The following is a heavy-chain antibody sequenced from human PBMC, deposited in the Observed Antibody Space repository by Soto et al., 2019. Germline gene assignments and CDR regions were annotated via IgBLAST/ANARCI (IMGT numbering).Heavy chain of an antibody. J-gene: IGHJ6*02. Sequence: DVQLLESGGDLVQPGGSLRLSCAASGVTFSSYAMSWVGQAPGKGLEWVSSVSAGGDMTYYSDSVKGRFTIARDNSNNALFLQLNSLRAADTALYYCARGDRGGSGSPARYYYSGLDVWGQGTTVTVSS. CDR3: ARGDRGGSGSPARYYYSGLDV. D-gene: IGHD3-10*01. CDR1: GVTFSSYA. CDR2: VSAGGDMT. V-gene: IGHV3-23*01.